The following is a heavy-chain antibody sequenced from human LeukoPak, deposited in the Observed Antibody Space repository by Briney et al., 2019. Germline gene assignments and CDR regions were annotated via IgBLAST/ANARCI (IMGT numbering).Heavy chain of an antibody. J-gene: IGHJ4*02. V-gene: IGHV4-39*07. Sequence: PSETLSLTCTVSGGSISSSSYYWGWIRQPPGKGLEWIGSIYYSGSTYYNPSLKSRVTISVDTSKNQFSLKLSSVTAADTAVYYCARGDSSSWIGTFDYWGQGTLVTVSS. CDR3: ARGDSSSWIGTFDY. CDR2: IYYSGST. D-gene: IGHD6-13*01. CDR1: GGSISSSSYY.